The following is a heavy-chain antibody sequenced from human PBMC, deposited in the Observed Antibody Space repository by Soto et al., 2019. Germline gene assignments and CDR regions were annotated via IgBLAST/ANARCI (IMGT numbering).Heavy chain of an antibody. D-gene: IGHD6-13*01. CDR3: ARVPRADIAVAPFYYFDY. V-gene: IGHV4-34*01. J-gene: IGHJ4*02. CDR2: INHSGST. Sequence: SGTLSLTCAVYGGSFSGYYWSWIRQPPGKGLEWIGEINHSGSTNYNPSLNSRVTISVDTSKNQFSLKLSSVTAADTAVYYCARVPRADIAVAPFYYFDYWGQGTLVTVS. CDR1: GGSFSGYY.